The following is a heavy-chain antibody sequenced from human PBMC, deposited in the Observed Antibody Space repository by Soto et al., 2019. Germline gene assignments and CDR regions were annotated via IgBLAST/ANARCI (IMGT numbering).Heavy chain of an antibody. D-gene: IGHD3-16*01. CDR3: ARSSGGNYGIIIEGSNWVGH. J-gene: IGHJ5*02. CDR1: GDTFTSYY. Sequence: QVQLVQSGAEVKQPGSSAKVSCKAPGDTFTSYYFHWVRQAPGQGLEWLGVINPHGGSTAYAERFQGRVTIARDTPTSTVYIQQTSLRAEDTAVYYWARSSGGNYGIIIEGSNWVGHWGQGNLGTVSS. CDR2: INPHGGST. V-gene: IGHV1-46*01.